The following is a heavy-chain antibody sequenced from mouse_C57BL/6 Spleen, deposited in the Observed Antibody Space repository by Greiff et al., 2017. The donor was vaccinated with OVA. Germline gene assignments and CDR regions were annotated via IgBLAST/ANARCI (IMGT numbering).Heavy chain of an antibody. Sequence: EVKLMESGPGLVKPSPSLSLTCSATGYSITSGSYRNWIRQFPGNKLECMGYLPYDGSNNYNPSLKNQTTITPDKSKNQFFLKLNSVTTDDTATYYCARGDDGYSYAMDYWGQGTSVTVSS. CDR1: GYSITSGSY. J-gene: IGHJ4*01. CDR2: LPYDGSN. V-gene: IGHV3-6*01. CDR3: ARGDDGYSYAMDY. D-gene: IGHD2-3*01.